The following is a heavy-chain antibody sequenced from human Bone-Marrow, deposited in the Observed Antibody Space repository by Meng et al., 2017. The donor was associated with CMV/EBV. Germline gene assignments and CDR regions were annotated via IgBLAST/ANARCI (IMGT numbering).Heavy chain of an antibody. CDR3: ARGVAESLGWEMGY. J-gene: IGHJ4*02. CDR2: IDSDGRDI. Sequence: EVQLVESXXGXVXXGGXLRLSCAFSGFTLRRYWMHWVRQAPGKGLEWVSRIDSDGRDITYADSVRGRFTISRDDAKNTLYLQMNSLRVEDTAVYYCARGVAESLGWEMGYWGQGTLVTVSS. V-gene: IGHV3-74*03. CDR1: GFTLRRYW. D-gene: IGHD1-26*01.